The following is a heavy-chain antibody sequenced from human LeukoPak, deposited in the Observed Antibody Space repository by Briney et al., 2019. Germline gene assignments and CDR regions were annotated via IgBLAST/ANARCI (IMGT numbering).Heavy chain of an antibody. CDR2: IYSSGST. CDR1: GGSISGYY. D-gene: IGHD3-16*01. CDR3: ARKRRGAYDFDH. J-gene: IGHJ4*02. V-gene: IGHV4-4*07. Sequence: ASETLSLTCTVSGGSISGYYWSWIRQPAGKGLEWMGRIYSSGSTNYNPSLKSRVTMSLDTSNNAFTLKLSSVTAADTAVYYCARKRRGAYDFDHWGQGTLVTVSS.